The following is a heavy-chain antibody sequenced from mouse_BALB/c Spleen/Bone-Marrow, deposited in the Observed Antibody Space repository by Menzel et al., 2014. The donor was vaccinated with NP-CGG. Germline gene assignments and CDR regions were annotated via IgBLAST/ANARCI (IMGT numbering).Heavy chain of an antibody. J-gene: IGHJ2*01. V-gene: IGHV1-67*01. CDR1: GYTFTAYA. D-gene: IGHD1-1*01. CDR3: ARNFYSSSYFDY. CDR2: ISTYSGNT. Sequence: QVQLKQSGPELVRPGVSVKLSCKGSGYTFTAYAMHWVKQSHAKSLEWIGLISTYSGNTHYNQNFKGKATMTVDKSSSTAYMELARLTSEDSAIYYCARNFYSSSYFDYWGQGTTLTVSS.